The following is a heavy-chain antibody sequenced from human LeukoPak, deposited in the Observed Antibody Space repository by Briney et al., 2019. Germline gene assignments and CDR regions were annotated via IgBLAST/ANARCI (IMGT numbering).Heavy chain of an antibody. V-gene: IGHV3-21*01. J-gene: IGHJ4*02. Sequence: GGSLRLSCAASGFTFSSYSMNWVRQAPGKGLEWVSSISSSSSYIYYADSVEGRFTISRDNAKNSLYLQMNSLRAEDTAVYYCARDPSYDYVWGSYRNPTADFDYWGQGTLVTVSS. CDR3: ARDPSYDYVWGSYRNPTADFDY. D-gene: IGHD3-16*02. CDR1: GFTFSSYS. CDR2: ISSSSSYI.